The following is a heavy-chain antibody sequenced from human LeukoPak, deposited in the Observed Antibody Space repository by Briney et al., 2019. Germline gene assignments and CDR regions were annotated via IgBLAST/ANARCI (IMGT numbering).Heavy chain of an antibody. CDR1: GFTFSSYA. V-gene: IGHV3-23*01. CDR2: ISGSGGST. J-gene: IGHJ4*02. Sequence: PGGSLRLSCAASGFTFSSYAMSWVRQAPGKGLEWVSAISGSGGSTYYADSVKGRFTISRDNSKNTLYLQMNSLRAEDTALYYCAKDGGYDLLTYFDYWGQGTLVTVSS. D-gene: IGHD5-12*01. CDR3: AKDGGYDLLTYFDY.